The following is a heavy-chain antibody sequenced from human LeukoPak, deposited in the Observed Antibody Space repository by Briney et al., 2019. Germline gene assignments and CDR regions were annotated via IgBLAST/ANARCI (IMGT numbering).Heavy chain of an antibody. D-gene: IGHD5-18*01. CDR1: GGTFSSYA. CDR3: ARAATGYSFGYAGLNY. Sequence: ASVKVSCKASGGTFSSYAISWVRQAPGQGLEWMGGIIPIFGTANYAQKFQGRVTITTDESTGIAYMELSSLRSEDTAVYYCARAATGYSFGYAGLNYWGQGTLVTVSS. V-gene: IGHV1-69*05. CDR2: IIPIFGTA. J-gene: IGHJ4*02.